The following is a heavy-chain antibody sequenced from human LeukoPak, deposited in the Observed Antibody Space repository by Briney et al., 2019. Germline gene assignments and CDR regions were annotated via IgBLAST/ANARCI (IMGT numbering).Heavy chain of an antibody. CDR2: INPHSGDT. D-gene: IGHD6-19*01. J-gene: IGHJ4*02. CDR1: GYTFTGYY. V-gene: IGHV1-2*02. CDR3: ARVLYSSGWYDGDY. Sequence: ASVKVSCKASGYTFTGYYIHWVQQAPGQGLEWVGWINPHSGDTNYAQNFQGRVTMTRDTSISTAYLELSRLRSDDTAVYYCARVLYSSGWYDGDYWGQGTLVTVSS.